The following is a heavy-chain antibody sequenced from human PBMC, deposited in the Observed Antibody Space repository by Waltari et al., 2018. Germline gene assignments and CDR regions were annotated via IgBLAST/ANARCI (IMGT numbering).Heavy chain of an antibody. J-gene: IGHJ4*02. V-gene: IGHV3-53*01. CDR2: IYIGGST. Sequence: EVQLVESGGALIQPGGSLRLSCAASGFPVSSHYMNWVRQAPGKGLEWVSVIYIGGSTYYADSVKGRFAISRDTSKNTLSLQMDSLRAEDTAVYYCARGGTIGATHLDFWGQGTLVTVSS. D-gene: IGHD1-26*01. CDR3: ARGGTIGATHLDF. CDR1: GFPVSSHY.